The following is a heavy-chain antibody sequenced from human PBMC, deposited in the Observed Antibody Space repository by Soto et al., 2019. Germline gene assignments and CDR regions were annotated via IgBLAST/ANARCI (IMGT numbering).Heavy chain of an antibody. CDR1: GYTFTSYD. CDR2: MDPNSGST. Sequence: SLKVSCKSSGYTFTSYDINWVRQDPVQVLEWLGWMDPNSGSTGYAQNFQGRVTMTRNISINTAHMELSSLRSEDTAVYYFARERKFDFWRKGLDVWAQGTTVTVSS. D-gene: IGHD3-3*01. V-gene: IGHV1-8*01. CDR3: ARERKFDFWRKGLDV. J-gene: IGHJ6*02.